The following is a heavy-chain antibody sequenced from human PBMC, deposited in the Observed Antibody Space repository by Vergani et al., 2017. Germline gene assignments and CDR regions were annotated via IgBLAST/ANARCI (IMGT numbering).Heavy chain of an antibody. J-gene: IGHJ4*02. CDR1: GGSISSGDYY. CDR3: ARDKMITFGGVIVRYFDY. CDR2: IYYSGST. D-gene: IGHD3-16*02. V-gene: IGHV4-30-4*01. Sequence: QVQLQESGPGLVKPSQTLSLTCTVSGGSISSGDYYWSWIRQPPGKGLEWIGYIYYSGSTYYNPSLKSRVTISVDTSKNQFSLKLSSVTAADTAVYYCARDKMITFGGVIVRYFDYWGQGTLVTVSS.